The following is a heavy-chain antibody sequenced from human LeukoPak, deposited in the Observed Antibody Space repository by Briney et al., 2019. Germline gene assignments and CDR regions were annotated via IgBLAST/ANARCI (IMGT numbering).Heavy chain of an antibody. CDR1: GFTFDDYA. J-gene: IGHJ4*02. CDR2: ISWNSGSI. D-gene: IGHD3-22*01. Sequence: GGSLRLSCAASGFTFDDYAMHWVRQAPGKGLEWVSGISWNSGSIGYADSVKGRFTISRDNAKNSLYLQMNSLRAEDTALYYCATDRVESYYDSSGGFDYWGQGTLVTVSS. V-gene: IGHV3-9*01. CDR3: ATDRVESYYDSSGGFDY.